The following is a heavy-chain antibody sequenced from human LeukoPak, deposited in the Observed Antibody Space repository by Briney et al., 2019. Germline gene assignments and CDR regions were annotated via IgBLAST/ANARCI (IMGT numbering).Heavy chain of an antibody. CDR1: GYTFSSYG. CDR3: ARDQGIYNHRIIDS. D-gene: IGHD5-12*01. J-gene: IGHJ4*02. V-gene: IGHV1-18*03. Sequence: ASVKVSCKASGYTFSSYGISWVRQAPGQGLEWMGWISAYNGNTNFAQEFQGRVTMTTDTSTSTASMELRSLRSDDMAVYYCARDQGIYNHRIIDSWGQGTLVTVSS. CDR2: ISAYNGNT.